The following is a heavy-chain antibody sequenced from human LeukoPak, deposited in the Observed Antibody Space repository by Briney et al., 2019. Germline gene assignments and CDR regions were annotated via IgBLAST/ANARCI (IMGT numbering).Heavy chain of an antibody. CDR3: ASLNVYGDY. CDR1: GFTFSSYS. Sequence: GGSLRLSCAASGFTFSSYSMSWVRQAPGKGLEWVSYISSSSTIYYADSVKGRFTISRDNAKNSLYLQMDSLRDEDTAVYYCASLNVYGDYWGQGTLVTVSS. D-gene: IGHD3-16*01. V-gene: IGHV3-48*02. J-gene: IGHJ4*02. CDR2: ISSSSTI.